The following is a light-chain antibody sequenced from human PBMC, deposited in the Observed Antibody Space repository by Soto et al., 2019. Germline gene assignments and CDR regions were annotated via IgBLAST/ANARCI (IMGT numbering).Light chain of an antibody. Sequence: DILMTQSPSILSASVGDTVTITCRASQSISKWVAWYQQRAGKAPTALIFDASNSEKGVPSRFSGSGSGTEFTLIISGLQPEDFATYYCHQYDSYPYTFGQGT. CDR1: QSISKW. CDR2: DAS. CDR3: HQYDSYPYT. V-gene: IGKV1-5*01. J-gene: IGKJ2*01.